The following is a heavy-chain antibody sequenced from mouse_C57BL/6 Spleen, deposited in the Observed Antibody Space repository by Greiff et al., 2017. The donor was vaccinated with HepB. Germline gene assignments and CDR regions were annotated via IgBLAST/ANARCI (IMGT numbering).Heavy chain of an antibody. CDR3: ARHEAYYGSSYDYAMDY. CDR2: FYPGSGSI. Sequence: QVHVKQSGAELVKPGASVKLSCKASGYTFTEYTIHWVKQRSGQGLEWIGWFYPGSGSIKYNEKFKDKATLTADKSSSTVYMELSRLTSEDSAVYFCARHEAYYGSSYDYAMDYWGQGTSVTVSS. D-gene: IGHD1-1*01. J-gene: IGHJ4*01. CDR1: GYTFTEYT. V-gene: IGHV1-62-2*01.